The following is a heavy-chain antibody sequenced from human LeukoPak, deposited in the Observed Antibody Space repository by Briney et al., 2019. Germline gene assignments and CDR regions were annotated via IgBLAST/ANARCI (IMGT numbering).Heavy chain of an antibody. CDR2: ISGRGDLE. CDR1: GSTFSSYA. J-gene: IGHJ6*03. D-gene: IGHD3-3*01. Sequence: PGGSLRLSCSASGSTFSSYAMTWVRQAPGKGLEWVSTISGRGDLEFYTESVKGRSTISRDHSKNTVHLQMDSLRAEDTAIYYCAREGDFWSGYPIDHYYYMDVWGKGTTVTVTS. V-gene: IGHV3-23*01. CDR3: AREGDFWSGYPIDHYYYMDV.